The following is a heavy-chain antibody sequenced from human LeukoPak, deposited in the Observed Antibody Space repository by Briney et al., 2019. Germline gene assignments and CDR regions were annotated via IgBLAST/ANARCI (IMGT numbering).Heavy chain of an antibody. Sequence: GGSLRLSCAASGFTFSSYEMNWVRQAPGRGLEWVSYISSSGSTIYYADSVKGRFTISRDNAKNSLYLQMNSLRAEDTAVYYCARDRSSGYYVALMREDYWGQGTLVTVSS. V-gene: IGHV3-48*03. J-gene: IGHJ4*02. CDR3: ARDRSSGYYVALMREDY. CDR2: ISSSGSTI. D-gene: IGHD3-22*01. CDR1: GFTFSSYE.